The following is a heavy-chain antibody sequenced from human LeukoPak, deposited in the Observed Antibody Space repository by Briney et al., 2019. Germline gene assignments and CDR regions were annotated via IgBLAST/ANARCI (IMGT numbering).Heavy chain of an antibody. Sequence: GGSLRLSCAASGFTFSSYEMNWVRQAPGKGLEWVSYISSSGSTIYYADSVKGRFTISRDNAKNSLYLQMNSLRSEDMAVYYCARALGSYPEFDYWGQGTLVTVSS. D-gene: IGHD1-26*01. V-gene: IGHV3-48*03. CDR2: ISSSGSTI. J-gene: IGHJ4*02. CDR3: ARALGSYPEFDY. CDR1: GFTFSSYE.